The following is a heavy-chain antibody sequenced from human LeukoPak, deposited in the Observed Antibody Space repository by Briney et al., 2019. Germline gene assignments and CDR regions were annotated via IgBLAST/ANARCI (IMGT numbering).Heavy chain of an antibody. CDR2: VYPGDSDT. CDR3: ARALSHWFDP. V-gene: IGHV5-51*01. CDR1: GYTFSSYW. D-gene: IGHD3-16*01. J-gene: IGHJ5*02. Sequence: GESLKISCKGSGYTFSSYWIGWVRQMPGKGLEWMGNVYPGDSDTRYSPSFQGQVTISADKFTNTAYLQWNSLKASDTATYYCARALSHWFDPWGQGTLVTVSS.